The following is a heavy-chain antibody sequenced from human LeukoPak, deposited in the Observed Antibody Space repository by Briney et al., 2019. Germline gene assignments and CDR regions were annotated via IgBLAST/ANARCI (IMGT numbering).Heavy chain of an antibody. J-gene: IGHJ4*02. D-gene: IGHD3-22*01. CDR1: GFTFGDYA. CDR2: IKKDGSEK. CDR3: ARDLYRIVVVPHYFDY. V-gene: IGHV3-7*01. Sequence: GGSLRLSCIASGFTFGDYAMTWVRQAPGKGLEWVANIKKDGSEKYYVDSVKGRFTISRDNAKNSLYLQMNSLRAEDTAVYYCARDLYRIVVVPHYFDYWGQGTLVTVSS.